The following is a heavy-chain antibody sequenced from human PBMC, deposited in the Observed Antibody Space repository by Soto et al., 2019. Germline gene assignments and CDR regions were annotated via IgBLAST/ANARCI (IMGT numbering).Heavy chain of an antibody. V-gene: IGHV3-21*01. CDR3: ARDVVVVPAAIAPPWFDP. Sequence: GGSLRLSCAASGFTFSSYSMNWVRQAPGKGLEWVSSISSSSSYIYYADSVKGRFTISRDNAKNSLYLQMNSLRAEDTAVYYCARDVVVVPAAIAPPWFDPWGQGTLVTVSS. D-gene: IGHD2-2*02. J-gene: IGHJ5*02. CDR1: GFTFSSYS. CDR2: ISSSSSYI.